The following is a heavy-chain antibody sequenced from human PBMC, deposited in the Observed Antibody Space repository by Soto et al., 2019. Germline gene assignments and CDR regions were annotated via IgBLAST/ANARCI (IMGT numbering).Heavy chain of an antibody. CDR1: GGSISSGGYY. CDR2: IYYSGST. V-gene: IGHV4-31*03. CDR3: AREDTYYSGMDV. Sequence: SETLSLTCTVSGGSISSGGYYWSWIRQHPGKGLEWLGYIYYSGSTYYNPSLKSRVSISVDTSKNQFSLKLSSVTAADTAVYYCAREDTYYSGMDVWGQGTTVTVSS. J-gene: IGHJ6*02.